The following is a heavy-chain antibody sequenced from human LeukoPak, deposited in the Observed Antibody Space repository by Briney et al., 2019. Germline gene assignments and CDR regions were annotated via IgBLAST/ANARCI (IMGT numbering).Heavy chain of an antibody. CDR3: ARNPPPTRSGGSCYDY. CDR2: IIPIFGTA. D-gene: IGHD2-15*01. J-gene: IGHJ4*02. CDR1: GGTFSSYA. V-gene: IGHV1-69*13. Sequence: GASVMVSCKASGGTFSSYAISWVRQAPGQGLEWMGGIIPIFGTANYAQKFQGRVTITADESTSTAYMELSSLRSEDTAVYYCARNPPPTRSGGSCYDYWDQGTLVTVSS.